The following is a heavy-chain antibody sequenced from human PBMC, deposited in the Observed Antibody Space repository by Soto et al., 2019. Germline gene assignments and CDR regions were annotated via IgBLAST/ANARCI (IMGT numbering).Heavy chain of an antibody. J-gene: IGHJ4*02. CDR2: IYYSGST. CDR3: ARLVDSGYGIHKKNFDY. D-gene: IGHD5-12*01. CDR1: GGSISSSSYY. Sequence: QLQLQESGPGLVKPSETLSLTCTVSGGSISSSSYYWGWIRQPPGKGLEWIGSIYYSGSTYYNPSLKSRVTLSVDTSKNQFSLKLSSVTAADTAVYYCARLVDSGYGIHKKNFDYWGQGTLVTVSS. V-gene: IGHV4-39*01.